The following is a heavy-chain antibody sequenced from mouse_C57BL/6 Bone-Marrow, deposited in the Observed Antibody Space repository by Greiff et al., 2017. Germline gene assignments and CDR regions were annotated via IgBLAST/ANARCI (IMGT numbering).Heavy chain of an antibody. CDR2: IYPGGGYT. Sequence: QVHVKQSGAELVRPGTSVKMSCKASGYTFTNYWIGWAKQRPGHGLEWIGDIYPGGGYTNYNEKFKGKATLTADKSSSTAYMQFSSLTSEDSAIYYCAREGLFDYWGQGTTLTVSS. V-gene: IGHV1-63*01. CDR3: AREGLFDY. D-gene: IGHD3-3*01. CDR1: GYTFTNYW. J-gene: IGHJ2*01.